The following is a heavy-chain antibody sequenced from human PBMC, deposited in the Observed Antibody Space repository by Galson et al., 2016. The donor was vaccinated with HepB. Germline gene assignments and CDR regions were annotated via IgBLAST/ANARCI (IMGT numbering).Heavy chain of an antibody. CDR3: ARAGLPPYYYYGMDV. CDR1: GYTFTGFY. Sequence: SVKVSCKASGYTFTGFYLHWVRQAPGQGLEWMGWINPNSGDTNYAQKFKGWVTMTRDTSISTAYMELSRLKSDDTAVYYCARAGLPPYYYYGMDVWGQGTTVTVSS. D-gene: IGHD4-11*01. CDR2: INPNSGDT. V-gene: IGHV1-2*04. J-gene: IGHJ6*02.